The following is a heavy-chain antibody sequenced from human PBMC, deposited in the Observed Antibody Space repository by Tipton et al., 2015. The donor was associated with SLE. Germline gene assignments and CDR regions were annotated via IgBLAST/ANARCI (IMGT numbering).Heavy chain of an antibody. V-gene: IGHV1-69*06. CDR1: GGTLKNYA. D-gene: IGHD2-15*01. Sequence: EVKKPGSSVKVSCKASGGTLKNYAITWVRQAPGQGLEWMGGYIPLFGTTNYPQKFQGRVTITADKSASTVYMELSSLRSEDTAVYYCARGDNFFDYWGQGTLVTVSS. CDR3: ARGDNFFDY. CDR2: YIPLFGTT. J-gene: IGHJ4*02.